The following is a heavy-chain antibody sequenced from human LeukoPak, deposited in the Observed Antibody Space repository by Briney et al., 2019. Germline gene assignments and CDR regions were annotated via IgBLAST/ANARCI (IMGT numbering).Heavy chain of an antibody. J-gene: IGHJ4*02. CDR1: GFTFSTHS. CDR3: ARPATGYCSSAGCHWDS. CDR2: ISASSNSI. Sequence: GGSLRLSCAASGFTFSTHSMYWVRQAPGKGLEWVSSISASSNSIHYAESVRGRFTISRDNAKNSLYLQMNSLGAQDTAVYYCARPATGYCSSAGCHWDSWGQGTLVTVSS. D-gene: IGHD2-2*01. V-gene: IGHV3-21*01.